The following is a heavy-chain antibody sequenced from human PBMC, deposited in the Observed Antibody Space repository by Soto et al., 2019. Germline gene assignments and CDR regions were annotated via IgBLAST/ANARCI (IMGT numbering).Heavy chain of an antibody. Sequence: EAQLVESGGGLVQPGRSLRLSCAASGFTFNDYAMHWVRQVPGKGLEWVSGISWNGGKIAYADSVMGRFTISRDNAKNSLNLQMSSLRAEDTALYYCVKDIFVGFFGGGFDIWGQWTMVTVSS. V-gene: IGHV3-9*01. CDR2: ISWNGGKI. J-gene: IGHJ3*02. CDR1: GFTFNDYA. CDR3: VKDIFVGFFGGGFDI. D-gene: IGHD1-26*01.